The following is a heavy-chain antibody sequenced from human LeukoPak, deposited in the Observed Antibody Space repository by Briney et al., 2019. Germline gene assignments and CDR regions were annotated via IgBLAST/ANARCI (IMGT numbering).Heavy chain of an antibody. CDR2: ISYDGRNK. J-gene: IGHJ4*02. CDR1: GFTFSSYA. Sequence: GGSLRLSCAASGFTFSSYAMHWVRQAPGKGLEWVAVISYDGRNKYYADSVKGRFTISRDNSKTTLYLQMNSLRAEDTAVYYCARETEAFDSWGKGTLVTVSS. CDR3: ARETEAFDS. V-gene: IGHV3-30*04.